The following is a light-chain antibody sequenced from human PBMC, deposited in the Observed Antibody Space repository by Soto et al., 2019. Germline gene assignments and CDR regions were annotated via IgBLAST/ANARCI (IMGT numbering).Light chain of an antibody. CDR2: GAS. CDR3: QQYGSSPYT. V-gene: IGKV3-20*01. J-gene: IGKJ2*01. CDR1: QIVSNNY. Sequence: EIVLTHSPGTLSLSPGERATLYCRAIQIVSNNYLALYQQKPGQAPRLLIYGASSRATGIPDSFSGGGSGTDFTLTISRLEPEDFAVYYCQQYGSSPYTFGQWTK.